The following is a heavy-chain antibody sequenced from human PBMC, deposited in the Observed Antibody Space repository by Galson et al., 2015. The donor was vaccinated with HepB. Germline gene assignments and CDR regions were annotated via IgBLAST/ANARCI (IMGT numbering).Heavy chain of an antibody. CDR2: IKQDGSEK. CDR3: ARSLSGDYPTEGAFDI. Sequence: SLRLSCAASGFTFSSYWMSWVRQAPGKGLEWVANIKQDGSEKYYVDSVKGRFTISRDNAKNSLYLQMNSLRVEDTAVYYCARSLSGDYPTEGAFDIWGHGTMVTVSS. D-gene: IGHD4-17*01. CDR1: GFTFSSYW. J-gene: IGHJ3*02. V-gene: IGHV3-7*01.